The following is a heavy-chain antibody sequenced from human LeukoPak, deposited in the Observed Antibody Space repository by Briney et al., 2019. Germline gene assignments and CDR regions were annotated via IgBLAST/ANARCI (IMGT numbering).Heavy chain of an antibody. D-gene: IGHD6-13*01. J-gene: IGHJ5*02. CDR2: IIPIFGTA. CDR1: GGTFSSYA. CDR3: ARRYSRWKVDWFDP. V-gene: IGHV1-69*13. Sequence: ASVKVSCKASGGTFSSYAISWVRQAPGQGLEWMGGIIPIFGTANYAQKFQGRVTITADESTSTAYMELSSLRSEDTAVYYCARRYSRWKVDWFDPWGQGTLVTVSS.